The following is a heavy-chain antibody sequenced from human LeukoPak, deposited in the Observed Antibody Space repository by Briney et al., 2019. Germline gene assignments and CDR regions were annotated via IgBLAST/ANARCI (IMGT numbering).Heavy chain of an antibody. D-gene: IGHD6-13*01. CDR2: ISGSGGST. CDR1: GFTFSSYA. J-gene: IGHJ4*02. V-gene: IGHV3-23*01. Sequence: RGSLRLSCAASGFTFSSYAMSWVRQAPGKGLEWVSAISGSGGSTYYADSVKGRFTISRDNSKNTLYLQMNSLRAEDTAVYYCAKDLLPKLVLSLFDYWGQGTLVTVSS. CDR3: AKDLLPKLVLSLFDY.